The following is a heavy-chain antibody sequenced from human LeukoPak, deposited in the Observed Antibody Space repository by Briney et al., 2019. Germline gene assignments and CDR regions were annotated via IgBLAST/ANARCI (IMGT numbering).Heavy chain of an antibody. J-gene: IGHJ4*02. CDR3: AIDLPPAHCGGDCYSACDY. CDR2: ISSSSSFI. Sequence: GGSLRLSCAASGFTFSSYSVNWVRQAPGKGLEWVSSISSSSSFINYADSVKGRFTISRDNAKNSLYLQMNSLRAEDTAVYYCAIDLPPAHCGGDCYSACDYWGQGTLVTVSS. D-gene: IGHD2-21*02. CDR1: GFTFSSYS. V-gene: IGHV3-21*01.